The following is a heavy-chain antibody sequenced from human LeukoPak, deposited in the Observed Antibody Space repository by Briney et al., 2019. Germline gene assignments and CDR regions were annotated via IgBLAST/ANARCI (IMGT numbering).Heavy chain of an antibody. CDR2: ISWNSGSI. CDR3: AKDLAYMVREKYYYYGIDV. CDR1: GFTFDDYA. V-gene: IGHV3-9*01. Sequence: GGSLRLSCAASGFTFDDYAMHWVRQAPGKGLEWVSGISWNSGSIGYADSVKGRFTISRDNAKNSLYLQMNSLRAEDTALYYCAKDLAYMVREKYYYYGIDVWGQGTTVTVSS. D-gene: IGHD3-10*01. J-gene: IGHJ6*02.